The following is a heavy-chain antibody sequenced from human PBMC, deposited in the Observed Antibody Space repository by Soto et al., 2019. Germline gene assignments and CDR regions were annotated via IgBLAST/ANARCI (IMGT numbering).Heavy chain of an antibody. J-gene: IGHJ6*02. V-gene: IGHV4-59*08. CDR2: IYYSGST. CDR1: GGSISSYY. Sequence: QVQLQESGPGLVKPSETLSLTCTVSGGSISSYYWSWIRQPPGKGLEWIGYIYYSGSTNYNPSLKSRVTLSVDTSKNQFSLKLSSVTAADTAVYYCARHGVPPPSYGSGRRRPDYYYYYGMDVWGQGTTVTVSS. CDR3: ARHGVPPPSYGSGRRRPDYYYYYGMDV. D-gene: IGHD3-10*01.